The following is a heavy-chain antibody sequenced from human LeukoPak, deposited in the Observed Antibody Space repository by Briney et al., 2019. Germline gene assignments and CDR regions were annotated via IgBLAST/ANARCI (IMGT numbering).Heavy chain of an antibody. D-gene: IGHD3-9*01. V-gene: IGHV1-69*04. J-gene: IGHJ3*02. CDR1: GGTFSSYA. CDR2: IIPILGIA. Sequence: SVKVSCKASGGTFSSYAISWVRQAPGQGLEWMGRIIPILGIANYAQKFQGRVTITADKSTSTAYMELSSLRSEDTAVYYCARDRVDILTGYSYDAFDIWGQGTMVTVSS. CDR3: ARDRVDILTGYSYDAFDI.